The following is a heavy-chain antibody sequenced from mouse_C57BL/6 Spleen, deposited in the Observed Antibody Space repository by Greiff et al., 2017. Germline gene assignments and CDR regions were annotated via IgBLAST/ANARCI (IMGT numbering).Heavy chain of an antibody. J-gene: IGHJ3*01. D-gene: IGHD3-2*02. CDR1: GYTFTSYW. CDR3: ARSKAQATFAY. V-gene: IGHV1-64*01. Sequence: VQLQQPGAELVKPGASVKLSCKASGYTFTSYWMHWVKQRPGQGLEWIGMIHPNSGSTNYNEKFKSKATLTVDTSSSTAYMQLSSLTSEDSAVYYCARSKAQATFAYWGQGTLVTVSA. CDR2: IHPNSGST.